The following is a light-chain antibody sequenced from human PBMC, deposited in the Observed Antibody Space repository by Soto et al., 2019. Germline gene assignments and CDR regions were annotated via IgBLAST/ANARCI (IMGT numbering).Light chain of an antibody. Sequence: DIQMTQSPSTLSASVGDTVTITCRASQAVSTWLAWYQQKPGDAPKLLIYAASTLQSGVPSRFSGSGSGTDFTLTIRNLQPEDFATYYCQQSNSFPRTFGGGTKVDIK. CDR1: QAVSTW. CDR3: QQSNSFPRT. V-gene: IGKV1-12*01. J-gene: IGKJ4*01. CDR2: AAS.